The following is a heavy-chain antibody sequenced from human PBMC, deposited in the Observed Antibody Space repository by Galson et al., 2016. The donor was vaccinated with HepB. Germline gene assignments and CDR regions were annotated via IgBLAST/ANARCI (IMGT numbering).Heavy chain of an antibody. CDR3: ATAGSIYGYSYYYMDV. CDR1: GGSMSSGTNS. V-gene: IGHV4-30-2*01. CDR2: IFHSGST. J-gene: IGHJ6*03. Sequence: TLSLTCAVSGGSMSSGTNSWSWIRQPPGKGLEWIGYIFHSGSTYYNPSLKSRVTISVHRSKNQFSLNVTSVTAAATAVYYCATAGSIYGYSYYYMDVWGKGTTVTVSS. D-gene: IGHD5-18*01.